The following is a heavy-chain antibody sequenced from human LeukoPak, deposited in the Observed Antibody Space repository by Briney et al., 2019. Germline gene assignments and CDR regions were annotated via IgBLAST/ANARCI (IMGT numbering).Heavy chain of an antibody. D-gene: IGHD5-12*01. CDR3: ARESGYSGYDEAFDI. CDR2: IYYSGST. V-gene: IGHV4-39*07. Sequence: SETLSLTCTVSGGSISSSSYYWGWIRQPPGKGLEWIGSIYYSGSTYYNPSLKSRVTMSVDTSKNQFSLKLSSVTAADTAVYYCARESGYSGYDEAFDIWGQGTVVTVSS. J-gene: IGHJ3*02. CDR1: GGSISSSSYY.